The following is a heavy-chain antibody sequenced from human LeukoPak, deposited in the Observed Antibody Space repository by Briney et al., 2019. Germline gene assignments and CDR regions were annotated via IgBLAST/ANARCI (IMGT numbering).Heavy chain of an antibody. CDR3: ARGPTQYYYDASYGMDV. Sequence: SETLSLTCAVYGGSFSGYYWSWIRRPPGKGLEWIGEINHSGSTNYNPSLKSRVTISVDTSKNQFSLKLSSVTAADTAVYYCARGPTQYYYDASYGMDVWGQGTTVTVSS. J-gene: IGHJ6*02. CDR2: INHSGST. D-gene: IGHD3-22*01. CDR1: GGSFSGYY. V-gene: IGHV4-34*01.